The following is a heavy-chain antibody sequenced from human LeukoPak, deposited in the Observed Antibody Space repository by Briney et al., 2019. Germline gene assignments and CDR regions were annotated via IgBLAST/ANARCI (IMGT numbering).Heavy chain of an antibody. V-gene: IGHV3-21*01. CDR3: ARGPERYYDFWSGPNWFDP. CDR2: ISSGGSYI. D-gene: IGHD3-3*01. CDR1: GFTFSSHS. Sequence: PGGSLRLSCAASGFTFSSHSMNWVRQAPGKGLEWVSYISSGGSYIYYADSVKGRLTISRDNAQNSLYLQMNSLRAEDTAVYYCARGPERYYDFWSGPNWFDPWRQETLVTVSS. J-gene: IGHJ5*02.